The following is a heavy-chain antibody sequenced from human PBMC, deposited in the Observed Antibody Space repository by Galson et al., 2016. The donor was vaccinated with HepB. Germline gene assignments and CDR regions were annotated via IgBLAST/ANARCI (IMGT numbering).Heavy chain of an antibody. Sequence: SETLSLTCTVSGASISSSSYYWGWIRQPPGKGLEWIASISYSGSTTYYNPSLKSRVTIPIDTSKNQFSLTLNSVTAADTAVYYCARVPASTRFDYWGQGTLVTVSS. V-gene: IGHV4-39*07. D-gene: IGHD3-3*02. J-gene: IGHJ4*02. CDR3: ARVPASTRFDY. CDR2: ISYSGSTT. CDR1: GASISSSSYY.